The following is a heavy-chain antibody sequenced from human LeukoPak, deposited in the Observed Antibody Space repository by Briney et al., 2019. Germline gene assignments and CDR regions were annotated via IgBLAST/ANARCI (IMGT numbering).Heavy chain of an antibody. CDR3: ARDWGNDYGGYWDTPTRRGWFDP. D-gene: IGHD4-17*01. V-gene: IGHV4-4*07. CDR2: IYTSGST. CDR1: GGSISSYY. J-gene: IGHJ5*02. Sequence: SETLSLTCTVSGGSISSYYWSWIRQPAGKGLEWIGRIYTSGSTNYNPSLKSRVTMSVDTSKNQFSLKLSSVTAADTAVYYCARDWGNDYGGYWDTPTRRGWFDPWGQGTLVTVSS.